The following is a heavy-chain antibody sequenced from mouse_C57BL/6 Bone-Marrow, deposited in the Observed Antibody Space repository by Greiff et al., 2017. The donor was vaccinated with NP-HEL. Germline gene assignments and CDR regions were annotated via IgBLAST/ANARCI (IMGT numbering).Heavy chain of an antibody. CDR1: GFNFTDDY. CDR2: IDPENGDT. Sequence: VQLQQSGAELVRPGASVKLSCTASGFNFTDDYMHWVKQRPEQGLEWIGRIDPENGDTEYDSKFQGKATITADKSSNTAYLQLSSLTSEVTAVYYCTTCGSSPYAMDYWGQGTSVTVSS. D-gene: IGHD1-1*01. CDR3: TTCGSSPYAMDY. V-gene: IGHV14-4*01. J-gene: IGHJ4*01.